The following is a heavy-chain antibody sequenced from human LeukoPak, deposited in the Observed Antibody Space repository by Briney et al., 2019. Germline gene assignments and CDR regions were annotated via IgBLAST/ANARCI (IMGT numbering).Heavy chain of an antibody. CDR1: GFNFSASG. V-gene: IGHV3-33*01. D-gene: IGHD4-11*01. CDR3: VRVGYTNYGIDY. CDR2: IWYDGSNK. Sequence: QPGGSLRLSCAASGFNFSASGMHWVRQAPGKGLEWVAVIWYDGSNKYYADSVKGRFTISRDSSKNTLDLQMNSLRAEDTAVYYCVRVGYTNYGIDYWGQGTLVTVSS. J-gene: IGHJ4*02.